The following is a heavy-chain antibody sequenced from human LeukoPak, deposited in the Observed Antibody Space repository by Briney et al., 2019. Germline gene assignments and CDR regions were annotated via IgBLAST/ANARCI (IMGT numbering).Heavy chain of an antibody. D-gene: IGHD3-22*01. V-gene: IGHV3-23*01. CDR2: ISGSGGST. CDR3: AKSPYYDSSGDAFEI. CDR1: GFTVSSNY. J-gene: IGHJ3*02. Sequence: GGSLRLSCAASGFTVSSNYMSWVRQAPGKGLEWVSAISGSGGSTYYADSVKGRFTISRDNSKETLYLQMDSLRADDTAVYFCAKSPYYDSSGDAFEIWGQGTLVTVSS.